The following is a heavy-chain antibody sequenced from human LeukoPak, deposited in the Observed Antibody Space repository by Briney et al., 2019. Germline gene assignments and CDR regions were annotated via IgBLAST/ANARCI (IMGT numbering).Heavy chain of an antibody. CDR1: GYTFTGYY. CDR3: ARGHDYVWGSYLFDY. V-gene: IGHV1-2*06. CDR2: INPNSGGT. Sequence: GASVKVSCKXSGYTFTGYYMHWVRQAPGQGLEWMGRINPNSGGTNYAQKFQGRVTMTRDTSISTAYMELSRLRSDDTAVYYCARGHDYVWGSYLFDYWGQGTLVTVSS. D-gene: IGHD3-16*02. J-gene: IGHJ4*02.